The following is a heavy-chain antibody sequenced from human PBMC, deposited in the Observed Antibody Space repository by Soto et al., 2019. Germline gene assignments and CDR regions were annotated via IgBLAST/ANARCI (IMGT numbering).Heavy chain of an antibody. CDR1: GYTFTRFD. J-gene: IGHJ4*01. Sequence: QLQLVQSGAEVKKPGASVKVSCKASGYTFTRFDINWVRQATGQGLEWMGWMNPDNGKTGYAQRFQGRVTMTRDTSITTAYMELSSLRSEDTAVYFCAIKGAQNAYPLDWWGHGTQVTVSS. CDR3: AIKGAQNAYPLDW. CDR2: MNPDNGKT. D-gene: IGHD3-16*01. V-gene: IGHV1-8*01.